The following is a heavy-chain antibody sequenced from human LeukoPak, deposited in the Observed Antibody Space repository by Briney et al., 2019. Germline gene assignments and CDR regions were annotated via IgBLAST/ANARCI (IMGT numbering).Heavy chain of an antibody. D-gene: IGHD3-22*01. CDR3: ARQSHYCDSSGSVDY. J-gene: IGHJ4*02. CDR1: GYSFTSYW. CDR2: IYPGDSDT. V-gene: IGHV5-51*01. Sequence: GESLKISCKGSGYSFTSYWIGWVRQMPGKGLEWMEIIYPGDSDTRYSPSFQGQVTISADKSISTAYLQWSSLKASDTAMYYCARQSHYCDSSGSVDYWGQGTLVTVSS.